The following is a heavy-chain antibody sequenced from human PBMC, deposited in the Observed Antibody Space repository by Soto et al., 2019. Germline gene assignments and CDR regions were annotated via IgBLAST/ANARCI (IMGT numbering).Heavy chain of an antibody. V-gene: IGHV2-5*02. Sequence: QITLKESGPTLVKPTQTLTLTCTFSGFSLSTSGVGVGWIRQPPGKALEWLALIYWDDDKRYSPSLKNRLTITKDTSKNQVVLTMTNMDPVDTATYYCAHYFYGVTDYWGQGTLVTVSS. D-gene: IGHD4-17*01. CDR1: GFSLSTSGVG. CDR3: AHYFYGVTDY. CDR2: IYWDDDK. J-gene: IGHJ4*02.